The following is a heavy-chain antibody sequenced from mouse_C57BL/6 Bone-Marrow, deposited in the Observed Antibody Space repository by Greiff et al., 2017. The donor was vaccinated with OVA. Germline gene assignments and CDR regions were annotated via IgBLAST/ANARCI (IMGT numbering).Heavy chain of an antibody. CDR3: TTQADFDY. D-gene: IGHD3-2*02. Sequence: EVQLQQSGAELVRPGASVKLSCTASGFNIKDDYMHWVKQRPEQGLEWIGWIDPENGDTEYASKFQGKATITADTSSNTAYLQLSSLTSEDTAVYYCTTQADFDYWCQGTTLTVSS. CDR2: IDPENGDT. V-gene: IGHV14-4*01. J-gene: IGHJ2*01. CDR1: GFNIKDDY.